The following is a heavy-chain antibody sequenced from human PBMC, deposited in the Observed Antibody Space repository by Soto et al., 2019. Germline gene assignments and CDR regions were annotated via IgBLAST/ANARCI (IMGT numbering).Heavy chain of an antibody. CDR1: GFTFSSYA. CDR2: ISYDGSNK. J-gene: IGHJ6*02. Sequence: VGSLRLSCAASGFTFSSYAMHWVRQAPGKGLEWVAVISYDGSNKYYADSVKGRFTISRDNSKNTLYLQMNSLRAEDTAVYYCARDRLMWAIAVEAVPAYYYYGMDVWGQGTTVTVSS. CDR3: ARDRLMWAIAVEAVPAYYYYGMDV. V-gene: IGHV3-30-3*01. D-gene: IGHD6-19*01.